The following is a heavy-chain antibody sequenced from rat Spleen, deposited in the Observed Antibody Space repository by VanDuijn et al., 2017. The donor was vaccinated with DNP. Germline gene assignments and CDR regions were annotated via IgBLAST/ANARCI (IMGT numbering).Heavy chain of an antibody. CDR3: ATHDWTS. J-gene: IGHJ2*01. CDR1: GFTFNNYW. V-gene: IGHV5-25*01. Sequence: EVQLVESGGDLVQPGRSLKLSCVASGFTFNNYWMNCIRQVPGKGLEWVAAISTGGGNIYYRDSVKGRFTISRDNAKSTLYLQMDSLRSEDTATYYCATHDWTSWGQGVMVTVSS. CDR2: ISTGGGNI.